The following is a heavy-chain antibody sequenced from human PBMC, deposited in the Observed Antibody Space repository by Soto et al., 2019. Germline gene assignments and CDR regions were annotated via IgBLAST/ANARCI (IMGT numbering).Heavy chain of an antibody. J-gene: IGHJ4*02. CDR2: ISGSGGST. CDR1: GFTFSSYA. Sequence: PGGSLRLSCTASGFTFSSYAMSWVRQAPGKGLEWVSAISGSGGSTYYADSVKGRFTISRDNSKNTLYLQMNSLRAEDTAVYYCATFPSSGTVLWFGELLYGNNLDYWGQGTLVTVSS. D-gene: IGHD3-10*01. V-gene: IGHV3-23*01. CDR3: ATFPSSGTVLWFGELLYGNNLDY.